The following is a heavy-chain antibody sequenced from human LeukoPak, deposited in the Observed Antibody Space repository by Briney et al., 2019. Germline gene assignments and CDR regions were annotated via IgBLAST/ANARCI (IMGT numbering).Heavy chain of an antibody. CDR1: GGSITSSNYY. V-gene: IGHV4-39*07. CDR2: LYDTGNT. CDR3: ARDVTVRGSPCRRYFDF. J-gene: IGHJ4*02. D-gene: IGHD3-10*01. Sequence: PSETLSLTCTVSGGSITSSNYYWAWIRQPPGKGLEWIGSLYDTGNTYYNPSLKSRVAISVDTAKKQVSLRLTSLTAADTAVYYCARDVTVRGSPCRRYFDFWGQGSLVAVSS.